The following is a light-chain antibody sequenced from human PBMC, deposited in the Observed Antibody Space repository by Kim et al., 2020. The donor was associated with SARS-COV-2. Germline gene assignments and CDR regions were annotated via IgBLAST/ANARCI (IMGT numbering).Light chain of an antibody. CDR1: QSISNNY. CDR2: RAS. Sequence: EIVLTQSPDTLSLSPGERVTLSCRASQSISNNYLAWYRQKPGQAPRLLIYRASFRAAGVPDRFSGNGSGTDFTLTIARLEPEDFAVYYCHHYGTSPFAFGQGTRLEIK. V-gene: IGKV3-20*01. J-gene: IGKJ5*01. CDR3: HHYGTSPFA.